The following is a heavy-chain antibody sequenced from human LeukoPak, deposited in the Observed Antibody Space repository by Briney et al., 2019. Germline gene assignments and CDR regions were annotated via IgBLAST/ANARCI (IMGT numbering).Heavy chain of an antibody. CDR2: ISAYNGNT. J-gene: IGHJ5*02. Sequence: VASVKVSCKASGDTFTSYGSSWVRQAPGQGLEWMGGISAYNGNTNYEQKLQGRVTMTTDTSTTTAYMELRSLRSDDTAVYYCARDLYDYEGAFDPWGQGTLVTVSS. CDR3: ARDLYDYEGAFDP. V-gene: IGHV1-18*01. CDR1: GDTFTSYG. D-gene: IGHD3-16*01.